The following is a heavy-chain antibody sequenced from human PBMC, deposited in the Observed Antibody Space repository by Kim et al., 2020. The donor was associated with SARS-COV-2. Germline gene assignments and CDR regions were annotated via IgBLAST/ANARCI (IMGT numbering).Heavy chain of an antibody. CDR3: ARVGYGDYGAYYFDY. V-gene: IGHV4-4*02. J-gene: IGHJ4*02. D-gene: IGHD4-17*01. Sequence: PSLKSRVTISVDKSKTQFSLKLGSVTAADTAVYYCARVGYGDYGAYYFDYWGQGTLVTVSS.